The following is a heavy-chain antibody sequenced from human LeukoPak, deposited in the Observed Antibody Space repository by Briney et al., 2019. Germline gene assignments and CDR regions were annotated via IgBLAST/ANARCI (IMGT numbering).Heavy chain of an antibody. D-gene: IGHD3-10*01. CDR2: ISGSGGST. CDR1: GFTFSSYG. J-gene: IGHJ5*02. V-gene: IGHV3-23*01. CDR3: AKSASMVRGSRPFNWFDP. Sequence: PGGSLRLSCAASGFTFSSYGMSWVRQAPGKGLEWVSAISGSGGSTYYADSVKGRFTISRDNSKNTLYLQMNSLRAEDTAVYYCAKSASMVRGSRPFNWFDPWGQGTLVTVSS.